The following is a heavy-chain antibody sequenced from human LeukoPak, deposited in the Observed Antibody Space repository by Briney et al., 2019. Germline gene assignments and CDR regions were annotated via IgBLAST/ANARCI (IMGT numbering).Heavy chain of an antibody. D-gene: IGHD1-26*01. CDR3: AKDHVRWALEY. CDR2: ITDNGRRI. J-gene: IGHJ4*02. Sequence: PGGSLRLSCAASGFTFSNYGMSWVRQAPGMGLEWVSTITDNGRRIFYADSVKGRFTVSRDNSKNTLYLQMNSLRAEDTAVYYCAKDHVRWALEYWGQGTLVTVSS. V-gene: IGHV3-23*01. CDR1: GFTFSNYG.